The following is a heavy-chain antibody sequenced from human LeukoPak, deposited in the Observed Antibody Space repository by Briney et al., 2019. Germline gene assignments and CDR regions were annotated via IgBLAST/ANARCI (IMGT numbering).Heavy chain of an antibody. CDR1: GYTFTCYY. V-gene: IGHV1-2*02. Sequence: ASVKVSCKASGYTFTCYYMHWVRQAPGQGLDWMGWTNPNSGGTNYAQKFQGRVTMTRDTSISTAYMELSRLRSDDTAVYYCARAHLVAARPGYYYYGMDVWGQGTTVTVS. J-gene: IGHJ6*02. CDR3: ARAHLVAARPGYYYYGMDV. D-gene: IGHD6-6*01. CDR2: TNPNSGGT.